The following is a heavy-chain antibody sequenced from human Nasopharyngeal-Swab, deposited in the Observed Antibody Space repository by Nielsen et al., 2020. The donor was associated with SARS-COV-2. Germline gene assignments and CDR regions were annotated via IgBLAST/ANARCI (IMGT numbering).Heavy chain of an antibody. D-gene: IGHD2-2*01. Sequence: ASVKVSCKASGYTFTSYDINWVRQATGQGLEWMGWMNPNSGNTGYAQKFQGRVTMTRNTSISTAYMELSRLRSDDTAVYYCARESREVVPAANWFDPWGQGTLVTVSS. V-gene: IGHV1-8*01. J-gene: IGHJ5*02. CDR2: MNPNSGNT. CDR1: GYTFTSYD. CDR3: ARESREVVPAANWFDP.